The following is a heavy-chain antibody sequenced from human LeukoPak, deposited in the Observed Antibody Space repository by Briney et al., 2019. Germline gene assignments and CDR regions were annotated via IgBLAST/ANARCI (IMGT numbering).Heavy chain of an antibody. D-gene: IGHD1-26*01. CDR3: ARHVRGGSYYAFDI. CDR2: IYHSGST. CDR1: GYSISSGYY. J-gene: IGHJ3*02. Sequence: SETLSLTCAVSGYSISSGYYWGWIRQPPGKGLEWIGSIYHSGSTYYNPSLKSRVTISVDTSKYQFSLKLSSVTAADTAVYYCARHVRGGSYYAFDIWGQGTMVTVSS. V-gene: IGHV4-38-2*01.